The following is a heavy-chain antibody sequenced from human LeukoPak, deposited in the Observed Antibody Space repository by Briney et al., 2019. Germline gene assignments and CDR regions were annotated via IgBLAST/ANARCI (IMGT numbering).Heavy chain of an antibody. Sequence: ASVKVSCKASGYTFTSYAMHWVRQAPGQRLEWMGWINAGNGNTKYSQKFQGRVTITRDTSASTAYMELSSLRSEDTAVYYCARDSIVVVPAALEFDYWGQGTLVTVSS. D-gene: IGHD2-2*01. V-gene: IGHV1-3*01. J-gene: IGHJ4*02. CDR2: INAGNGNT. CDR3: ARDSIVVVPAALEFDY. CDR1: GYTFTSYA.